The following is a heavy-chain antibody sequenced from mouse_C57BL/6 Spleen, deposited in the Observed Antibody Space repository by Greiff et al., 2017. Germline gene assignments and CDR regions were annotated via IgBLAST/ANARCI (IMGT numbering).Heavy chain of an antibody. J-gene: IGHJ1*03. D-gene: IGHD1-1*01. V-gene: IGHV1-55*01. Sequence: QVQLQQPGAELVKPGASVKMSCKASGYTFTSYWITWVKQRPGQGLAWIGDIYPGSGSTNYNEKFKSKATLTVDTSSSTAYMQLSSLTSEDSAVYYCARRGYGSSYEWYFDVWGTGTTVTVSS. CDR1: GYTFTSYW. CDR3: ARRGYGSSYEWYFDV. CDR2: IYPGSGST.